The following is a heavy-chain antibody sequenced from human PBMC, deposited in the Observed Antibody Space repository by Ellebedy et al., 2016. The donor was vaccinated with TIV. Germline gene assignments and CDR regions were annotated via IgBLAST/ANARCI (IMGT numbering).Heavy chain of an antibody. CDR2: ISGSSNYI. V-gene: IGHV3-21*06. Sequence: GESLKISCAASGFTFTSYSMNWVRQAPGKGLEWVSSISGSSNYIFYADSLEGRFTVSRDNSKNTVYLQMNSLRAEDTAVYYCARPQFGDYDAFDIWGQGAPVTVSS. J-gene: IGHJ3*02. CDR3: ARPQFGDYDAFDI. D-gene: IGHD4-17*01. CDR1: GFTFTSYS.